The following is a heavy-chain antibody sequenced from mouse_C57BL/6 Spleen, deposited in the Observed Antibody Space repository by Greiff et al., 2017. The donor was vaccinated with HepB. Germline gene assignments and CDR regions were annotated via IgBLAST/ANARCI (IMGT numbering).Heavy chain of an antibody. CDR1: GYTFTSYW. D-gene: IGHD1-1*01. Sequence: QVQLQQPGAELVRPGSSVKLSCKASGYTFTSYWMHWVKQRPIQGLEWIGNIDPSDSETHYNQKFKDKATLTVDKSSSTAYMQLSSLTSEDSAVYYCARSTTVGPAWFAYWGLGTLVTVSA. V-gene: IGHV1-52*01. CDR3: ARSTTVGPAWFAY. J-gene: IGHJ3*01. CDR2: IDPSDSET.